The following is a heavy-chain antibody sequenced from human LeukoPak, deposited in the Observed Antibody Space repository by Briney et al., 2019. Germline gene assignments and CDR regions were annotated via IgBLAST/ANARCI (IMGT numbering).Heavy chain of an antibody. V-gene: IGHV3-7*01. CDR3: AREDSYGLYYYYYMDV. CDR2: IKQEGSEK. CDR1: GFTFSSYW. J-gene: IGHJ6*03. D-gene: IGHD5-18*01. Sequence: GGSLRLSCAASGFTFSSYWMSWVRQAPGKGLEWVANIKQEGSEKYYVDSVKGRFTISRDNAKNSLYLQMNSLRAEDTAVYYCAREDSYGLYYYYYMDVWGKGTTVTVSS.